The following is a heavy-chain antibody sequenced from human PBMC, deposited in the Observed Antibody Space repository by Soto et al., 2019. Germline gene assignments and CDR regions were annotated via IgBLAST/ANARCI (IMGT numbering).Heavy chain of an antibody. V-gene: IGHV4-59*01. CDR3: AHFSDLEWFDP. D-gene: IGHD2-21*01. CDR1: GGSISRYF. CDR2: IFYTGST. Sequence: SETLSLTCTVSGGSISRYFWSWIRQSPGKGLEWIGYIFYTGSTTYNPSLKSRVTISIDTSKNQFSLKLSSLTAADTAVYYCAHFSDLEWFDPWGQGALVTVSS. J-gene: IGHJ5*02.